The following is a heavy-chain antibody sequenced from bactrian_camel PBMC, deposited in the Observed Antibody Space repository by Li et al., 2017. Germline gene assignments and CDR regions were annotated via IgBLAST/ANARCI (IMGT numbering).Heavy chain of an antibody. J-gene: IGHJ6*01. Sequence: HVQLVESGGGSVQAGGSLTLSCAASGYTVADNCWAWVRQAPGKDREGVSYLYRDSTYYDDSVSGRFTIYQDIAKNTLYLQLNSLKTEDTAMYYCAKALSYWADFGYWGQGTQVTVS. V-gene: IGHV3S1*01. CDR1: GYTVADNC. D-gene: IGHD3*01. CDR2: LYRDST. CDR3: AKALSYWADFGY.